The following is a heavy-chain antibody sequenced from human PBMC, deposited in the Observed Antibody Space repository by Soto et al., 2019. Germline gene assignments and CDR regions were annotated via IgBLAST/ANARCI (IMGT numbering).Heavy chain of an antibody. CDR3: ARDDIPGRAVAIYGMDV. CDR2: IWYDGSNK. D-gene: IGHD6-19*01. Sequence: GGSLRLSCAASRFTFSNYGMHWVRQAPGKGLEWVAVIWYDGSNKYYADSVKGRFTISRDNSKNTLYLQMNSLRAEDTTVYYCARDDIPGRAVAIYGMDVWGQGTTVTVSS. J-gene: IGHJ6*02. CDR1: RFTFSNYG. V-gene: IGHV3-33*01.